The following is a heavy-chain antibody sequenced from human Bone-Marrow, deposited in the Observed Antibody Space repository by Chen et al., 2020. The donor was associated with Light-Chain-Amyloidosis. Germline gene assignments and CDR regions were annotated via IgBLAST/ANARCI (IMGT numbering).Heavy chain of an antibody. CDR3: ARVLSYGMDENPYDSGLDV. D-gene: IGHD3-10*01. CDR2: ISHDGNNK. Sequence: QAQLVESGGGVVQPGGSLRLSCVASAFNFKNFPMYWVRQAPGKGLECVALISHDGNNKYYTDSVKGRFTISRDNSKTTLFLQMNGLKVEDAAVYHCARVLSYGMDENPYDSGLDVWGQGTPVTVS. J-gene: IGHJ6*02. CDR1: AFNFKNFP. V-gene: IGHV3-30*04.